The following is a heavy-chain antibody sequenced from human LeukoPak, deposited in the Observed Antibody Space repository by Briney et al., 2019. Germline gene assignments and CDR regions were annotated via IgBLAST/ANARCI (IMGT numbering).Heavy chain of an antibody. Sequence: PGGSLRLSCAASGFTFSSYAMSWVRQAPGKGLEWVSAISGSGGSTYYADSVKGRFTISRDNSKNTLYLQMNSLGAEDTAVYYCSTRPSYYYDQVAPYYWGQGTLVTVSS. V-gene: IGHV3-23*01. CDR3: STRPSYYYDQVAPYY. J-gene: IGHJ4*02. CDR1: GFTFSSYA. CDR2: ISGSGGST. D-gene: IGHD3-22*01.